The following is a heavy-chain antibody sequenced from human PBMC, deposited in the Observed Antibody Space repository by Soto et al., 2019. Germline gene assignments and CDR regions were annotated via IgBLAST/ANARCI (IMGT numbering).Heavy chain of an antibody. CDR2: ISAYNGNT. D-gene: IGHD4-17*01. J-gene: IGHJ6*03. Sequence: GASVKVSCKASGYTFTSYGISWVRQAPGQGLEWMGWISAYNGNTNYAQKLQGRVTMTTDTSTSTAYMELRSLRSDDTAVYYCARFPGLAYYYYMDVWGKGTTVTVSS. CDR3: ARFPGLAYYYYMDV. CDR1: GYTFTSYG. V-gene: IGHV1-18*01.